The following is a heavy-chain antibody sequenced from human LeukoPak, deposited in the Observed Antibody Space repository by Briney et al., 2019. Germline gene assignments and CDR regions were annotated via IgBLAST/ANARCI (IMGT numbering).Heavy chain of an antibody. Sequence: GGSLRLSCAASGFTVSSNYLSWVRQAPGKGLEWVSVIYSGGATHYADSVRDRFIIPRDNSKNTLYLQMNSLRAEDTAVYYCARGLPTSAWQQPDPFDCWGQGTLVTVSS. J-gene: IGHJ4*02. CDR1: GFTVSSNY. V-gene: IGHV3-66*01. CDR2: IYSGGAT. D-gene: IGHD5/OR15-5a*01. CDR3: ARGLPTSAWQQPDPFDC.